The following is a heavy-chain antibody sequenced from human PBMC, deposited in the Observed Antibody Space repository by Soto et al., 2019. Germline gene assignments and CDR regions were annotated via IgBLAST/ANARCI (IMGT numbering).Heavy chain of an antibody. CDR1: GFSFSDYY. CDR3: ARFEMKGLYYYMDV. V-gene: IGHV3-11*01. J-gene: IGHJ6*03. CDR2: ISKIGTVI. Sequence: QAQLVASGGGLVKPGGSLRLSCAGSGFSFSDYYMTWIRQAPGKGLEWISYISKIGTVIYYADSVRGRFTISRDNAENSLYLHMNSLRAEDTAVYYCARFEMKGLYYYMDVWGKGTTVTVSS.